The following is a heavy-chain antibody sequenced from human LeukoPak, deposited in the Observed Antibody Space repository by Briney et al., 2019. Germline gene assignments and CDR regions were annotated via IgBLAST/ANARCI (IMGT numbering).Heavy chain of an antibody. Sequence: SETLSLTCTVSGGSIRSYYWSWIRQPPGKGLEWIGYIYYSGSTNYNPSLKSRVTISVDTSKNQFSLKLSSVTAADTAVYYCARHSVAGTNWFDPWGQGTLVTVSS. CDR2: IYYSGST. CDR3: ARHSVAGTNWFDP. D-gene: IGHD6-19*01. J-gene: IGHJ5*02. CDR1: GGSIRSYY. V-gene: IGHV4-59*01.